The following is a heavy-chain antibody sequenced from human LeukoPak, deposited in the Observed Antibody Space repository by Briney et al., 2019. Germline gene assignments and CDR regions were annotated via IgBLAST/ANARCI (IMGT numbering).Heavy chain of an antibody. CDR2: ISGSGGST. Sequence: PGGSLRLSCAASGFTFSSYAMSWVRQAPGKGLEWVSAISGSGGSTYYADSVKGRFTISRDNSKNTLYLQMNSLKTEDTAVYYCTTDFPPPAYYYDSSGYRDLDYWGQGTLVTVSS. J-gene: IGHJ4*02. CDR3: TTDFPPPAYYYDSSGYRDLDY. CDR1: GFTFSSYA. D-gene: IGHD3-22*01. V-gene: IGHV3-23*01.